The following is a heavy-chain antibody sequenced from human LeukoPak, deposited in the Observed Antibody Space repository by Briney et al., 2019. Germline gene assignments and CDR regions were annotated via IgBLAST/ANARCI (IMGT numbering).Heavy chain of an antibody. CDR3: ARDLSRITGTPALDY. Sequence: PGGSLRLSCAASGFTFSSYAMHWVRQAPGKGLEWVAVISYDGSNKYYADSVKGRFTISRDNSKNTLYLRMNSLRAEDTAVYYCARDLSRITGTPALDYWGQGTLVTVSS. D-gene: IGHD1-20*01. V-gene: IGHV3-30-3*01. CDR1: GFTFSSYA. CDR2: ISYDGSNK. J-gene: IGHJ4*02.